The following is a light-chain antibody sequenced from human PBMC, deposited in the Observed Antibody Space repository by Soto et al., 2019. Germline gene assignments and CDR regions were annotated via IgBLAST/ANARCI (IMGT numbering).Light chain of an antibody. CDR3: PKSYKMPS. V-gene: IGKV1-39*01. J-gene: IGKJ5*01. CDR1: RNVSIY. CDR2: ATS. Sequence: DVPLTQSPSSLSAALGDRLTLSCRASRNVSIYLNWYQHKPGKFPTLLIHATSNLQIGLPSRFSGSGSGTEFNLTISSLEPEDFGTYYCPKSYKMPSFGQGTRLEIK.